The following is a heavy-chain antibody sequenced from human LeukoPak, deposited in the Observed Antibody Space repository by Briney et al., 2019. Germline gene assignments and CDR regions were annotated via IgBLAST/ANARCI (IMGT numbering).Heavy chain of an antibody. Sequence: GGSLRLSCTASGFTFGDYAMAWVRQAPGKGLEWVGFIRSKSYGGTTEYAASVKGRFTISRDDSKSIAYLQMNSLKTEDTAVYYCSRGPYCSSGSCYPDPDAFDIWGQGAVVTFSS. D-gene: IGHD2-15*01. J-gene: IGHJ3*02. CDR2: IRSKSYGGTT. V-gene: IGHV3-49*04. CDR1: GFTFGDYA. CDR3: SRGPYCSSGSCYPDPDAFDI.